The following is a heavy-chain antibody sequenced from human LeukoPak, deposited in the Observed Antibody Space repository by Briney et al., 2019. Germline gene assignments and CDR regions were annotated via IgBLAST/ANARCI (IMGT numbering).Heavy chain of an antibody. CDR3: ATGSYGSDDAFDI. D-gene: IGHD5-18*01. V-gene: IGHV4-31*03. CDR1: GGSISSGGYY. CDR2: IYYSGST. Sequence: PSETLSLTCTVSGGSISSGGYYWSWIRQHPGKGLEWIGYIYYSGSTYYNPSLKSRVTISVDTSKNQFSLKLSSVTAADTAVYYCATGSYGSDDAFDIWGQGTMVTVSS. J-gene: IGHJ3*02.